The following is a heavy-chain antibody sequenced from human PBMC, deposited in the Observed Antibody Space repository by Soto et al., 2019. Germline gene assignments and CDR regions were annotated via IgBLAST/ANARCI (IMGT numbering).Heavy chain of an antibody. V-gene: IGHV3-30-3*01. J-gene: IGHJ6*02. Sequence: ESVGGVVQPGRSLRLSCAASGFTFSSYAMHWVRQAPGKGLEWVAVISYDGSNKYYADSVKGRFTISRDNSKNTLYLQMNSLRAEDTAVYYCARDGDAGGESNYYGMDVWGQGTTVTVSS. CDR2: ISYDGSNK. D-gene: IGHD3-10*01. CDR1: GFTFSSYA. CDR3: ARDGDAGGESNYYGMDV.